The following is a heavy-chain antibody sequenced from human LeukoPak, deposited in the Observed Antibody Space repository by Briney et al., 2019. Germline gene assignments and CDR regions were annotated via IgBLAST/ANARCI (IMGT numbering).Heavy chain of an antibody. Sequence: KPSETLSLTCTVSGGSISSYYWSWIRQPPGKGLEWIGYIYYSGSTNYNPSLKSRVTISVDTSKNQFSLKLGSVTAADTAVYYCARERASSGDGYDDRRRAFDIWGQGTMVTVSS. CDR2: IYYSGST. D-gene: IGHD5-24*01. V-gene: IGHV4-59*12. CDR3: ARERASSGDGYDDRRRAFDI. J-gene: IGHJ3*02. CDR1: GGSISSYY.